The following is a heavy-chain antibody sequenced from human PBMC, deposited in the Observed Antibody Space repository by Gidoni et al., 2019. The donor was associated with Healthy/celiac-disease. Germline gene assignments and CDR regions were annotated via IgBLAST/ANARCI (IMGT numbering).Heavy chain of an antibody. CDR2: IYYSGST. CDR1: GGSISRGGYY. V-gene: IGHV4-31*03. J-gene: IGHJ4*02. D-gene: IGHD3-16*01. Sequence: QVQLQESGPGLVKPSQTLSLPCTVSGGSISRGGYYWSWIRQHPGKGLEWIGYIYYSGSTYYNPSLKSRVTISVDTSKNQFSLKLSSVTAADTAVYYCARAGAHYDYVWGSYDDWGQGTLVTVSS. CDR3: ARAGAHYDYVWGSYDD.